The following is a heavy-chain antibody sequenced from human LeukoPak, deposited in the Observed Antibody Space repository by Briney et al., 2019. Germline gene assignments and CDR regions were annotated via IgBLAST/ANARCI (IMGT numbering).Heavy chain of an antibody. CDR2: IYSGGST. Sequence: PGGSLRLSCAASGFTVSSNYMSWVRQAPGKGLEWVSVIYSGGSTYYADSVKGRFTISRDNSKNTLYLQMNSLRAEDTAVYYCARGGYDFWSGYYTDYYFDYWGQGTLVTVSS. CDR3: ARGGYDFWSGYYTDYYFDY. J-gene: IGHJ4*02. D-gene: IGHD3-3*01. CDR1: GFTVSSNY. V-gene: IGHV3-53*01.